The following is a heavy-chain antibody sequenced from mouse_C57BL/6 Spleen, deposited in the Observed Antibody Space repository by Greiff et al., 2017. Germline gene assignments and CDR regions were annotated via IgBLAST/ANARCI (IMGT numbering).Heavy chain of an antibody. CDR2: IHPNSGST. Sequence: QVQLQQPGAELVKPGASVKLSCKASGYTFTSYWMHWVKQRPGQGLEWIGMIHPNSGSTNYNEKFKSKATLTVDKSSSTAYMQLSSLTSEDSAVYYCARYYGSSYWYFDVWGTGTTVTASS. D-gene: IGHD1-1*01. CDR1: GYTFTSYW. CDR3: ARYYGSSYWYFDV. V-gene: IGHV1-64*01. J-gene: IGHJ1*03.